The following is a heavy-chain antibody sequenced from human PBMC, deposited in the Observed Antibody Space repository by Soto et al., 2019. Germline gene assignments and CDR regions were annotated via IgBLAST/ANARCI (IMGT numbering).Heavy chain of an antibody. V-gene: IGHV4-59*08. D-gene: IGHD6-13*01. CDR2: IHYSGST. CDR3: ARALYSSSWYFQR. J-gene: IGHJ1*01. CDR1: GGSISSYY. Sequence: ASETLSLTCTVSGGSISSYYWSWIRQPPGKGLEWIGYIHYSGSTNYNPSLKSRVTMSVDTSKNQFSLKLSSVAAADTAVYYCARALYSSSWYFQRWGQGTLVTVSS.